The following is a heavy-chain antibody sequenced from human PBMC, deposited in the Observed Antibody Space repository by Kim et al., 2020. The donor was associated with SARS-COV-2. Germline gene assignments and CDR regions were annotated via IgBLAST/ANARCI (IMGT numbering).Heavy chain of an antibody. V-gene: IGHV3-30-3*01. CDR3: AREPGGYYDSRGPPTEGKG. D-gene: IGHD3-22*01. CDR1: GFSFSSYA. Sequence: GGSLRLSCAASGFSFSSYAMHWVRQAPGKGLEWVTVMSFDGSKKYYADSVKGRFTISRDNSKNTLYLQMNSLRAEDTAVYYCAREPGGYYDSRGPPTEGKGWGQGTTVTVSS. CDR2: MSFDGSKK. J-gene: IGHJ6*02.